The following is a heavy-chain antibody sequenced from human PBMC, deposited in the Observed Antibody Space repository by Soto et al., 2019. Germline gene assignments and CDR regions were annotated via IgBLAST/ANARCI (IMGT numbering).Heavy chain of an antibody. CDR3: AKWDYDFWSGSDYYYYGMDV. CDR2: ISSSGGST. D-gene: IGHD3-3*01. J-gene: IGHJ6*02. Sequence: GGSLRLSCAASGFTFSSYAVSWVRQAPGKGLEWVSAISSSGGSTYYADSVKGRFTISRDNSKNTLYLQMNSLRAEDTAVYYCAKWDYDFWSGSDYYYYGMDVWGQGTTVTVSS. V-gene: IGHV3-23*01. CDR1: GFTFSSYA.